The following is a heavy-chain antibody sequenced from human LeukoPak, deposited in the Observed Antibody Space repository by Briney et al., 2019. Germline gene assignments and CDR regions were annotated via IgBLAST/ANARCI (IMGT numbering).Heavy chain of an antibody. J-gene: IGHJ4*02. CDR1: GYPFTGYY. Sequence: ASVKVSCKTSGYPFTGYYMHWVRQAPGQGLEWMGWINPSSGDTHYAQNFQGRVTMTRDTSISTAYMELSRLTSYDTAVYFCARDGNEAVAGTGAVTFWGQGTQVTVSS. D-gene: IGHD6-19*01. CDR3: ARDGNEAVAGTGAVTF. CDR2: INPSSGDT. V-gene: IGHV1-2*02.